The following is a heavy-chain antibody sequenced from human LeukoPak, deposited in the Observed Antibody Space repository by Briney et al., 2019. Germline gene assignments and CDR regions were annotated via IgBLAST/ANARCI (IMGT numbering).Heavy chain of an antibody. D-gene: IGHD4-17*01. CDR2: IYSAGTT. CDR1: GFTVSSNY. J-gene: IGHJ4*02. CDR3: ERGLTTETT. Sequence: GGSLRLSCAASGFTVSSNYMSWVRQAPGKGLEWVSIIYSAGTTYYADSVKGRFTISRDNSKNTLYLQMSSLRAEDTAVYYCERGLTTETTWGQGTLVTVSS. V-gene: IGHV3-53*01.